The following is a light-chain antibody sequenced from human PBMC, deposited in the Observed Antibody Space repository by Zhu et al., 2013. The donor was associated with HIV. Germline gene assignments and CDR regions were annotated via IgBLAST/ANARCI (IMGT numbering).Light chain of an antibody. J-gene: IGKJ2*03. V-gene: IGKV1-16*01. CDR1: QVIGNS. CDR3: QQYKTYPQS. CDR2: GAS. Sequence: DIHMTQSLSSLAASVGDKVTITCRASQVIGNSLSWFQQKPGKAPKSLIYGASSLQSGVPSRFSGTGSGTDFTLTISSLQSEDFATYYCQQYKTYPQSFGQGTK.